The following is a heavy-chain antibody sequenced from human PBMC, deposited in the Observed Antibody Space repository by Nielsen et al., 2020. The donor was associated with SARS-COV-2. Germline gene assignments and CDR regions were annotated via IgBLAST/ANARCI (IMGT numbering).Heavy chain of an antibody. D-gene: IGHD3-3*01. Sequence: GGSLRLSCAASGFTFRSYAMSWVRQAPGKGLDWVSAISVIGVITYYADSVKGRFTISRDNSKNTLYLQMNSLRAEDKAVYYWAKGGRITNFGGGRNWFDPWGQGTLVTVSS. CDR2: ISVIGVIT. V-gene: IGHV3-23*01. CDR3: AKGGRITNFGGGRNWFDP. J-gene: IGHJ5*02. CDR1: GFTFRSYA.